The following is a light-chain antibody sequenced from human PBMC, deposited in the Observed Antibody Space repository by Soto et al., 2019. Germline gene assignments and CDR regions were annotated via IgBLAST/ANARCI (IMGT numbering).Light chain of an antibody. J-gene: IGLJ3*02. CDR3: CSYAGIWV. V-gene: IGLV2-11*01. Sequence: QSALTQPRSVSGSPGQSVTISCTGTSSDVGGYNYVSWYQQHPGKAPKLMIYDVSKRPSGVPDRFSGSKSGNTASLTISGLQAEDEAEYYCCSYAGIWVFGGGTKLTVL. CDR1: SSDVGGYNY. CDR2: DVS.